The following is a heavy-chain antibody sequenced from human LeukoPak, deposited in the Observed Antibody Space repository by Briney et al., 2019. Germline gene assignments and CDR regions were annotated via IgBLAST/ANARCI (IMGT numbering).Heavy chain of an antibody. D-gene: IGHD2-15*01. J-gene: IGHJ3*02. CDR1: GDSIRNYY. CDR3: ARGYCSGGSCYLEDAFDI. CDR2: INHSGST. Sequence: SETLSLTCTVSGDSIRNYYWSWIRQPPGKGLEWIGEINHSGSTNYNPTLKCRVTISVDMSKNQVSLKLSSVTAADTAVYYCARGYCSGGSCYLEDAFDIWGQGTMVTVSS. V-gene: IGHV4-34*01.